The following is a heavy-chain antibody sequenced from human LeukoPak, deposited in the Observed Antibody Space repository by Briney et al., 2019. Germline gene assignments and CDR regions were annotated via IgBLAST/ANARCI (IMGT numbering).Heavy chain of an antibody. D-gene: IGHD6-13*01. J-gene: IGHJ4*02. Sequence: PGRSLRLSCAASGFTFSSYGMRWVRQAPGKGREWVAVISYDGSNKYYADSVKGGFTISRDNSKNTLYLQRNSLRAEDTAVYYCAKDRAAGPPIDYWGQGTLVTVSS. V-gene: IGHV3-30*18. CDR2: ISYDGSNK. CDR1: GFTFSSYG. CDR3: AKDRAAGPPIDY.